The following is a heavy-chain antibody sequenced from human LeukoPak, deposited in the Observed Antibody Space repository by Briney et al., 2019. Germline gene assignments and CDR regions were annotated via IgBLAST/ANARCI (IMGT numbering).Heavy chain of an antibody. V-gene: IGHV1-69*13. J-gene: IGHJ4*02. Sequence: ASVKVSCKASGYTFTSYGISWVRQAPGQGLEWMGGIIPIFGTANYAQKFQGRVTITADESTSTAYMELSSLRSEDTAVYYCASGSNYPSYYFDYWGQGTLVTVSS. CDR3: ASGSNYPSYYFDY. CDR2: IIPIFGTA. D-gene: IGHD4-11*01. CDR1: GYTFTSYG.